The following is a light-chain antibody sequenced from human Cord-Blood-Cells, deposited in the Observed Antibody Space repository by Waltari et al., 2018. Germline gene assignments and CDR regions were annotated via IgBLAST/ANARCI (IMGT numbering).Light chain of an antibody. Sequence: DIVMTQSPATLSVSPWARATLSCRASQSVSSNLAWYQQKPGQAPRLLIYGASTRATGIPARFSVSGSGTEFTRTISSLQSEDFAVYYCQQYNNWLPLTFGGGTKVEIK. CDR1: QSVSSN. CDR2: GAS. V-gene: IGKV3-15*01. J-gene: IGKJ4*01. CDR3: QQYNNWLPLT.